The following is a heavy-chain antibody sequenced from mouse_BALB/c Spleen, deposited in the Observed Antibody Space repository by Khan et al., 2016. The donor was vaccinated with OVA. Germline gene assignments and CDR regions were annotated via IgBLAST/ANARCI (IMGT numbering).Heavy chain of an antibody. CDR2: ISTYSGNT. V-gene: IGHV1S137*01. CDR3: ARPGLRRGAWFAY. CDR1: GYTFTDYA. Sequence: QIQLVQSGPELVRPGVSVKISCKGSGYTFTDYAMHWVKQSHAKSLEWIGVISTYSGNTNYNQKFKGKATITVDTSSSTAYMELARLTSEDSAIYYCARPGLRRGAWFAYWGQGTLVTVSA. J-gene: IGHJ3*01.